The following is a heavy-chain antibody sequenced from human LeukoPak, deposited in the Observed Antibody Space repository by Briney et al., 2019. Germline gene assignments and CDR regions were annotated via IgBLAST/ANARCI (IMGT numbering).Heavy chain of an antibody. V-gene: IGHV4-59*01. J-gene: IGHJ6*02. CDR3: ARESDGRLSGMDV. CDR2: IYYTGST. CDR1: DASTVSGPAISRYY. D-gene: IGHD4-17*01. Sequence: SETLSLTCSVSDASTVSGPAISRYYWSLIRQAPMKGLEWIGQIYYTGSTNYNPSLQSRVSMSIDTSKNQFSLKLSSVTAADTAVYYCARESDGRLSGMDVWGQGTTVTVSS.